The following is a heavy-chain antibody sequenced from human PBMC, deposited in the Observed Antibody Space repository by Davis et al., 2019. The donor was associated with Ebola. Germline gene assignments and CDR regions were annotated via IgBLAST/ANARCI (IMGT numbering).Heavy chain of an antibody. CDR3: AKAQYRGDTGGDYYYTMDV. D-gene: IGHD1-26*01. CDR2: ISYDGRNE. CDR1: GFIFDNYG. J-gene: IGHJ6*01. V-gene: IGHV3-30*18. Sequence: GESLKISCTASGFIFDNYGMSWVRQAPGKGLEWVASISYDGRNEYYADYVKGRFTISRDNSKNTVYLQLNNLGPEDTALYYCAKAQYRGDTGGDYYYTMDVWGQGTTVTVSS.